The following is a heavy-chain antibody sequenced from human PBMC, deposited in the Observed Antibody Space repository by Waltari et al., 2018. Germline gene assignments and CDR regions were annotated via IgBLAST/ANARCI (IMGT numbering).Heavy chain of an antibody. CDR1: GYTFTGYY. CDR2: INPNSGDT. CDR3: ARDLGSDYGNRDY. J-gene: IGHJ4*02. Sequence: QVHLVQSGAEVKKPGASVKVSCKASGYTFTGYYIQWVRRATGQGLEWMGRINPNSGDTNYAQKLQGRVTLTRDTSINTAYMELSSLKSDDTAVYYCARDLGSDYGNRDYWGQGTLVTVPS. V-gene: IGHV1-2*06. D-gene: IGHD4-17*01.